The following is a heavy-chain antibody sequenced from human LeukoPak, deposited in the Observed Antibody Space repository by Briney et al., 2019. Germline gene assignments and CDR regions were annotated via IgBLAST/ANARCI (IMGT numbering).Heavy chain of an antibody. CDR1: GDXISTYY. CDR3: ARVEYGDYGWFDP. J-gene: IGHJ5*02. D-gene: IGHD4-17*01. CDR2: ISDSGST. Sequence: WETLSLTCTVSGDXISTYYCTWIRQPPGKGLEWIGYISDSGSTNYNPSLKSRVTISLDTSKNQFSLKLISLTAADTAAYYCARVEYGDYGWFDPWGQGTLVTVSS. V-gene: IGHV4-59*01.